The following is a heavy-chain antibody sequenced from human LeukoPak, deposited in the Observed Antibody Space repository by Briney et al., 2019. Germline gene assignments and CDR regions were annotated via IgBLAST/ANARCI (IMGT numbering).Heavy chain of an antibody. CDR2: IIPTFGTA. CDR3: ARVTGQDGTFDY. J-gene: IGHJ4*02. CDR1: GGTFSSYA. Sequence: SVKLSCKASGGTFSSYAISWVRQAPRQRLKCMGGIIPTFGTANYAQKFQCRVTITTDESTSTAYMDLSSLRSQAPAVHYRARVTGQDGTFDYWGQGTLVTVSS. D-gene: IGHD1-14*01. V-gene: IGHV1-69*05.